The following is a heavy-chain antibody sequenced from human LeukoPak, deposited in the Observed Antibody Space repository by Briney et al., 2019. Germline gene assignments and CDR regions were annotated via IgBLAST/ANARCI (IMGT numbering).Heavy chain of an antibody. D-gene: IGHD3-16*01. CDR1: GGSISSDY. J-gene: IGHJ4*02. V-gene: IGHV4-59*01. CDR3: ARGGGYFNY. Sequence: SETLSLTCTVSGGSISSDYWSWIRQPPGKGLEWIGYIYFSGSTNYNPSLKSRVTISVDMSKTQLSLKLSSVTAADTAVYYCARGGGYFNYWGQGTLVTVSS. CDR2: IYFSGST.